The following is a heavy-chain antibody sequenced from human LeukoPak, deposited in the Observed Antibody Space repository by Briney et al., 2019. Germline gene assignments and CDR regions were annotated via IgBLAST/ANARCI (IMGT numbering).Heavy chain of an antibody. V-gene: IGHV3-48*03. Sequence: PGRSLRLSCTATGFTFGDYAMSWFRQAPGKGLEWVSYISSSGSTIYYADSVKGRFTISRDNAKNSLYLQMNSLRAEDTAVYYCAELGITMIGGVWGKGTTVTISS. CDR2: ISSSGSTI. J-gene: IGHJ6*04. CDR1: GFTFGDYA. CDR3: AELGITMIGGV. D-gene: IGHD3-10*02.